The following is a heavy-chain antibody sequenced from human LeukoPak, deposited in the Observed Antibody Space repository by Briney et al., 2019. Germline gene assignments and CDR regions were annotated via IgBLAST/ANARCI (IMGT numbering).Heavy chain of an antibody. CDR3: ARPSRSTGPAY. Sequence: PGGSLRLSCAASGFTFSSYAMHWVRQGPGKGLEWVAVISYDGSNKYCADSVKGRFTISRDNAKNSLDLQMNSLRDEDTAVYYCARPSRSTGPAYWGQGTLVTVSS. V-gene: IGHV3-30-3*01. CDR1: GFTFSSYA. CDR2: ISYDGSNK. J-gene: IGHJ4*02. D-gene: IGHD2-2*01.